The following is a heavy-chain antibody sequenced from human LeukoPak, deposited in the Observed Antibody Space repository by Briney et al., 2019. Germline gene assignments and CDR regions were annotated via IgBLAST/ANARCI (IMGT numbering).Heavy chain of an antibody. Sequence: PGRSLRLSCAASGFTFSSYGMHWVRQAPGKGLEWVAVISYDGSNKYYADSVKGRFTISRDNSKNTLYLQMSSLRAEDTAVYYCAKEGDAFDIWGQGTMVTVSS. CDR3: AKEGDAFDI. J-gene: IGHJ3*02. CDR2: ISYDGSNK. V-gene: IGHV3-30*18. CDR1: GFTFSSYG.